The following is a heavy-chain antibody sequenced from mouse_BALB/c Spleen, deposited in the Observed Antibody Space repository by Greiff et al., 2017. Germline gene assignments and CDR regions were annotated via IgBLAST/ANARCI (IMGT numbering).Heavy chain of an antibody. CDR1: GYTFTSYV. D-gene: IGHD3-1*01. V-gene: IGHV1-14*01. Sequence: VQLKESGPELVKPGASVKMSCKASGYTFTSYVMHWVKQKPGQGLEWIGYINPYNDGTKYNEKFKGKATLTSDKSSSTAYMELSSLTSEDSAVYYCARGLGLRTMDYWGQGTSVTVSS. J-gene: IGHJ4*01. CDR2: INPYNDGT. CDR3: ARGLGLRTMDY.